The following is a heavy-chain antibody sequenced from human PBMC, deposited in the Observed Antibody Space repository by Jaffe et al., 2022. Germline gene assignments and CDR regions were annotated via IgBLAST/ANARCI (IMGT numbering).Heavy chain of an antibody. Sequence: QVQLVESGGGVVQPGGSLRLSCAASGFTFSSYGMHWVRQAPGKGLEWVAFIRYDGSNKYYADSVKGRFTISRDNSKNTLYLQMNSLRAEDTAVYYCAKDRWAKGGGFDYWGQGTLVTVSS. D-gene: IGHD1-26*01. CDR3: AKDRWAKGGGFDY. CDR1: GFTFSSYG. V-gene: IGHV3-30*02. J-gene: IGHJ4*02. CDR2: IRYDGSNK.